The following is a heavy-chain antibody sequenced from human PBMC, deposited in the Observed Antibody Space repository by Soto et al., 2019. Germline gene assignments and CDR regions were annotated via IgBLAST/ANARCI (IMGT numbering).Heavy chain of an antibody. V-gene: IGHV1-8*01. CDR3: ARGPSRLIMIAAPEEGALWLEP. CDR1: GYTFTSYD. J-gene: IGHJ5*02. CDR2: MNPNSGDT. Sequence: QVQLVQSGAEVKKPGASVKVSCKTSGYTFTSYDINWVRQATGQKLEWMGWMNPNSGDTGYAQKLQGKVTMPRNTSISTAYMDLTSLRSEATAVYYCARGPSRLIMIAAPEEGALWLEPWGQGNLVSVSS. D-gene: IGHD6-13*01.